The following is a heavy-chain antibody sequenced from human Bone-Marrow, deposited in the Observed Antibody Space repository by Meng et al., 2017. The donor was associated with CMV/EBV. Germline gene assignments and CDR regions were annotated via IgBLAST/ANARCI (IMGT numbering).Heavy chain of an antibody. CDR3: ARDLSRSPLGYCSSTSCYSNDY. V-gene: IGHV1-46*01. CDR2: INPSGGST. Sequence: ASVKVSCKASGYTFTSYYMHWVRQAPGQGLEWMGIINPSGGSTSYAQKFQGRVTMTRDTSISTAYMELSRLRSDDTAVYYCARDLSRSPLGYCSSTSCYSNDYWGQGTLVTVSS. J-gene: IGHJ4*02. D-gene: IGHD2-2*01. CDR1: GYTFTSYY.